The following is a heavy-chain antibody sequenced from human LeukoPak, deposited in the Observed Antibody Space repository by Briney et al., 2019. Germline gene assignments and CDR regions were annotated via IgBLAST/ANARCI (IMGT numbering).Heavy chain of an antibody. Sequence: GGSLRLSCAASGFTFSKAYMSWVRQAPGKGLEWLGRIKTNANGGTTDYASPVKGRFTISRDNSKNTLYPQMNSLRAEDTAVYYCARDLNYGDYLDYWGQGTLVTVSS. J-gene: IGHJ4*02. D-gene: IGHD4-17*01. CDR3: ARDLNYGDYLDY. V-gene: IGHV3-15*01. CDR2: IKTNANGGTT. CDR1: GFTFSKAY.